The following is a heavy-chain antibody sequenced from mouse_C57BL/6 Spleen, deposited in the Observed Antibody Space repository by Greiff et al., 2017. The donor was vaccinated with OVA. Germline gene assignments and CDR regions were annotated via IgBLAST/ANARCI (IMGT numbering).Heavy chain of an antibody. V-gene: IGHV6-3*01. J-gene: IGHJ3*01. CDR2: IRLKSDNYAT. CDR1: GFTFSNYW. CDR3: TYGSFFAY. Sequence: EVKLVESGGGLVQPGGSMKLSCVASGFTFSNYWMNWVRQSPEKGLEWVAQIRLKSDNYATHYAESVKGRFTISRDYSKSSVYLQMNNLRAEDTGIYYCTYGSFFAYWGQGTLVTVSA. D-gene: IGHD1-1*01.